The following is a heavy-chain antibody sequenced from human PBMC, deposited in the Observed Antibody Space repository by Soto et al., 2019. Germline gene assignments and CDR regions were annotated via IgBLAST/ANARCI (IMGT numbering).Heavy chain of an antibody. CDR1: GGTFSSYA. V-gene: IGHV1-69*13. J-gene: IGHJ6*02. CDR3: AGSGDIVVVPAASQYYYGMDV. Sequence: SVKVSCKASGGTFSSYAISWVRQAPGKGLEWMGGIIPIFGTANYAQKFQGRVTITADESTSTAYMELSSLRSEDTAVYYCAGSGDIVVVPAASQYYYGMDVWGQGTTVTVSS. CDR2: IIPIFGTA. D-gene: IGHD2-2*01.